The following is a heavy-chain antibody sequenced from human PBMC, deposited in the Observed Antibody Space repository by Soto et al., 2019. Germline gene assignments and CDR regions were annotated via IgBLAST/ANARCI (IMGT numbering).Heavy chain of an antibody. CDR2: IYNSGNT. D-gene: IGHD3-10*01. CDR3: AKFRDGFYYYYGMDV. J-gene: IGHJ6*02. V-gene: IGHV4-59*02. Sequence: SETLSLTCTVSGGAVTTYHWTWIRQPPGKGLEWIGYIYNSGNTNYSPSLKSRVTMSIDTSKNQVSLKLNSVTAADSAMYYCAKFRDGFYYYYGMDVWGQGTSVTVSS. CDR1: GGAVTTYH.